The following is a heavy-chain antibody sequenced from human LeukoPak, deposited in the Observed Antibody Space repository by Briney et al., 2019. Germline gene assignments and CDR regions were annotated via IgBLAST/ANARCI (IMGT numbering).Heavy chain of an antibody. CDR2: IKHDGSEK. Sequence: GGSLRLSCAASGFTFSNYAMHWVRQAPGKGLEWVASIKHDGSEKYYVDSVRGRFIISRDNTMNSLYLQMSSLRAEDTAVYYCATDRGWRTSGYYLYYFEYWGQGTLVTYSS. CDR1: GFTFSNYA. D-gene: IGHD3-3*01. V-gene: IGHV3-7*01. J-gene: IGHJ4*02. CDR3: ATDRGWRTSGYYLYYFEY.